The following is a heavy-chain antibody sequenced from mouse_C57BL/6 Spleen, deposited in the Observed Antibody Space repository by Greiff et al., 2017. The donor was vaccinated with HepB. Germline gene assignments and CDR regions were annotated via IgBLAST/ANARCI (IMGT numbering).Heavy chain of an antibody. D-gene: IGHD2-4*01. J-gene: IGHJ3*01. CDR2: IYPGDGDT. V-gene: IGHV1-80*01. Sequence: QVQLQQSGAELVKPGASVKISCKASGYAFSSYWMNWVKQRPGKGLEWIGQIYPGDGDTNYNGKFNGKATLTADKSSSTAYMQRSSLTSEDSAVYFCARPYYDYDQAWFAYWGQGTLVTVSA. CDR3: ARPYYDYDQAWFAY. CDR1: GYAFSSYW.